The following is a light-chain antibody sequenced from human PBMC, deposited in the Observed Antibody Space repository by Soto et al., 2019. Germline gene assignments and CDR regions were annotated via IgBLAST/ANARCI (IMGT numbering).Light chain of an antibody. CDR1: QSVASAY. CDR3: QQYATSRWT. J-gene: IGKJ1*01. V-gene: IGKV3-20*01. CDR2: GTS. Sequence: DIVLTQSPGTLSLSPGERVTLSCRATQSVASAYLAWYQQKPGQAPRLLIYGTSSRAAGIPDTFSGSGSGTDFTLTISILEPEDFAVYYCQQYATSRWTFGQGTKVEI.